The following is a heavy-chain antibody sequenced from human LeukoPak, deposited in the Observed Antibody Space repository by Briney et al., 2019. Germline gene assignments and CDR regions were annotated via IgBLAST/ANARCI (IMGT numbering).Heavy chain of an antibody. V-gene: IGHV3-23*01. CDR1: GYTFSNYA. CDR3: AQCDQKSEFRPLDY. J-gene: IGHJ4*02. Sequence: PWGSLRLSCAASGYTFSNYAMNWGRQAPGKGLEWVSSISGSGGSTYFAGSVKGRVTTSRDNSKITMYMQMKSLRVEDTAVYYCAQCDQKSEFRPLDYWGRGTLVTVSS. D-gene: IGHD3-10*01. CDR2: ISGSGGST.